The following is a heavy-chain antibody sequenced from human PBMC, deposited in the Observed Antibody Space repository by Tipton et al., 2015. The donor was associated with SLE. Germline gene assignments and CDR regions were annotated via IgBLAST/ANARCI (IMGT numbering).Heavy chain of an antibody. CDR2: VYKN. J-gene: IGHJ3*01. Sequence: TLSLTCYVTGVSISNYYWTWIRQSPGKGLEWIGNVYKNYNPSLESRVTISVDTSKNQFSLKLSSVTAADTAVYYCARVATSYDFLTRYYSGVGMAAFDLWGQGTMVTVSS. CDR1: GVSISNYY. D-gene: IGHD3-9*01. CDR3: ARVATSYDFLTRYYSGVGMAAFDL. V-gene: IGHV4-59*12.